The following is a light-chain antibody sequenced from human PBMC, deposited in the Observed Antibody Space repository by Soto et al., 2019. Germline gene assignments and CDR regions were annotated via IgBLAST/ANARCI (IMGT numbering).Light chain of an antibody. CDR2: EVI. Sequence: QSALTQPPSASGSPGQSVTISCTGTYSDVGGSNYVSWYQQHPGKAPKLVIYEVIQRPSGVPDRFSGSGSGNTASLTVSRLQAEDEADYYCSSNVVGTNLKIFGGGTKLTVL. V-gene: IGLV2-8*01. J-gene: IGLJ2*01. CDR1: YSDVGGSNY. CDR3: SSNVVGTNLKI.